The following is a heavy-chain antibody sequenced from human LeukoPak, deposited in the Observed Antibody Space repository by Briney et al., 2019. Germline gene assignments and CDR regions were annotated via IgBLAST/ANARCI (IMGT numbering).Heavy chain of an antibody. Sequence: SETLSLTCTVSGDSISTYYWSWIRQPPGKGLEWIGCIYYSGSTNYNPSLKSRVTISVDTSKNQFSLKLSSVTAADPAVYYCARHVSSAARLFDYWGQGTLVTVSS. CDR1: GDSISTYY. J-gene: IGHJ4*02. V-gene: IGHV4-59*08. D-gene: IGHD6-6*01. CDR2: IYYSGST. CDR3: ARHVSSAARLFDY.